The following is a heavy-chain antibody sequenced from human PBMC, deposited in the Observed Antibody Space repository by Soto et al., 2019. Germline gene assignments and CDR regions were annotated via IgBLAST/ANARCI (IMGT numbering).Heavy chain of an antibody. Sequence: ASVKLSCKASGYTFTSYDINWVRQATGQGLEWMGWMNPNSGNTGYAQKFQGRVTMTRNTSISTAYMELSSLRSEDTAVYYCARGFVSSSSYEHDYWGQGSLVTGS. CDR3: ARGFVSSSSYEHDY. CDR1: GYTFTSYD. D-gene: IGHD6-6*01. CDR2: MNPNSGNT. J-gene: IGHJ4*02. V-gene: IGHV1-8*01.